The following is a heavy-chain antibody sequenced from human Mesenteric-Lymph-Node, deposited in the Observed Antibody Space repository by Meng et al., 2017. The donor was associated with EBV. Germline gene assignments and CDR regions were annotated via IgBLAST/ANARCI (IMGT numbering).Heavy chain of an antibody. CDR3: ARDSGYSGYDEFDP. CDR1: GFTFSTYG. J-gene: IGHJ5*02. V-gene: IGHV3-21*01. CDR2: ISGSSTFI. D-gene: IGHD5-12*01. Sequence: EMQLVESGGGLVKPGGSLGLSCAASGFTFSTYGMNWVRQAPGKGMEWVSSISGSSTFIYYADSVKGRFTISRDNAKNSLYLQMNSLRAEDTGVYYCARDSGYSGYDEFDPWGQGTLVTVSS.